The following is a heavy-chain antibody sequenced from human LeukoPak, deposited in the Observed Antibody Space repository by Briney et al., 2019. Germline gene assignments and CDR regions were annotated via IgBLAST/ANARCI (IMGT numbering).Heavy chain of an antibody. CDR1: GGSVSSGSYY. CDR2: IYYSGST. D-gene: IGHD3-22*01. V-gene: IGHV4-61*01. J-gene: IGHJ5*02. Sequence: SETLSLTCTVSGGSVSSGSYYWSWIRQPPGKGLEWIGYIYYSGSTNYNPSLKSRVTISVDTSKNQFSLKLSSVTAADTAVYYCARCSTYYYDSSPVWFDPWGRGTLVTVSS. CDR3: ARCSTYYYDSSPVWFDP.